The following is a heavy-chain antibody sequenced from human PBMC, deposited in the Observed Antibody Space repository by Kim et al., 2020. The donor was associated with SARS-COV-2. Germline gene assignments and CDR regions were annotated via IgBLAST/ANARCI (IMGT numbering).Heavy chain of an antibody. D-gene: IGHD6-19*01. J-gene: IGHJ4*02. Sequence: AQKFQGRVTITADESTSTAYMELSSLRSEDTAVYYCARDGLAVAGTGDYWGQGTLVTVSS. V-gene: IGHV1-69*01. CDR3: ARDGLAVAGTGDY.